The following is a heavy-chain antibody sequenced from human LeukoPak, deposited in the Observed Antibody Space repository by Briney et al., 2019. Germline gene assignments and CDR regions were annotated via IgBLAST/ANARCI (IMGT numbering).Heavy chain of an antibody. CDR1: GFTFGDYA. J-gene: IGHJ4*02. CDR3: SRGNYYDSSGHMPYFDY. Sequence: GGSLRLSCTASGFTFGDYAMNWFRQAPGKGLEWVGFIRSKSYGETIEYAASVKGRFTISRDDSKSIAYLQMDSLKTEDTAVYYCSRGNYYDSSGHMPYFDYWGQGTLVTVSS. V-gene: IGHV3-49*03. D-gene: IGHD3-22*01. CDR2: IRSKSYGETI.